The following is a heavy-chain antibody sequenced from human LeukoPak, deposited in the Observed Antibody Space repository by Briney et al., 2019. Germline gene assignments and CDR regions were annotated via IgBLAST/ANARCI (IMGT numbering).Heavy chain of an antibody. CDR2: ISGSGGST. CDR3: ARDRGRYYMDV. J-gene: IGHJ6*03. D-gene: IGHD6-25*01. Sequence: GGTLRLSCAASGFTFSSYGMSWVRQAPGKGLEWVSAISGSGGSTYYADSVKGRFTISRDNSKNTLYLQMNSLRAGDTAVYYCARDRGRYYMDVWGKGTTVTISS. V-gene: IGHV3-23*01. CDR1: GFTFSSYG.